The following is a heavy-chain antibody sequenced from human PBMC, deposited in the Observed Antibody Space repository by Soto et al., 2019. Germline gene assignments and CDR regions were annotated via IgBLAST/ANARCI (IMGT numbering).Heavy chain of an antibody. CDR3: SSRVTDAPT. V-gene: IGHV4-4*02. CDR1: GASISSGW. Sequence: QVQLQESGPGLVKPSGTLSLTCAVSGASISSGWWPWVRQPPGKGLEWIGETLYSGRTNYNSSLNSQVTISIDKSKKQFSLNLSSVTSAVTAVYYCSSRVTDAPTLGEGTLVPVSS. CDR2: TLYSGRT. J-gene: IGHJ5*02. D-gene: IGHD3-10*01.